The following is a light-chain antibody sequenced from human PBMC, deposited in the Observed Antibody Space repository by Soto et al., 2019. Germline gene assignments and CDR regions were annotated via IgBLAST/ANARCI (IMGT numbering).Light chain of an antibody. J-gene: IGLJ3*02. CDR2: EVT. Sequence: QSALTQPPSASGSPGQSVTISCTGTSSDVGGYNYVSWYQQYPGRAPKLMIYEVTKRPSGVPDRFSGSKSGNAASLTVSRFQAEDEADDYCSSYAASNNFYFVFGGGTKLTVL. CDR1: SSDVGGYNY. CDR3: SSYAASNNFYFV. V-gene: IGLV2-8*01.